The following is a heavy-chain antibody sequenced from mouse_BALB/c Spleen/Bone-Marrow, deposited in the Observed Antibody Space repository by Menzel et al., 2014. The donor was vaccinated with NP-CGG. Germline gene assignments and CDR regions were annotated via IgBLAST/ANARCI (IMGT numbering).Heavy chain of an antibody. J-gene: IGHJ4*01. CDR3: ARDREYGYYYAMDY. Sequence: VQLVESGPGLVAPSQSLSITCTVSGFSLTSYGVHWVRQPPGKGLEWLGVIWAGGSTNYNSALMSRLSISKDNSKSQIFLKMNSLQTDDTAMYYCARDREYGYYYAMDYWGQGTSVTVSS. D-gene: IGHD2-2*01. V-gene: IGHV2-9*02. CDR1: GFSLTSYG. CDR2: IWAGGST.